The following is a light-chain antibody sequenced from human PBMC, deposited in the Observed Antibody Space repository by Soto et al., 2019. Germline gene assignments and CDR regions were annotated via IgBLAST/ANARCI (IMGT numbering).Light chain of an antibody. CDR1: SSDVGGYNY. J-gene: IGLJ1*01. V-gene: IGLV2-14*01. CDR2: EAS. CDR3: SSYTSSSTYV. Sequence: QSVLTQPASVSGSPGQSITISCTGTSSDVGGYNYVSWYQQHPGKAPKLMIYEASNRPSGVSNCFSGSKSGNTASLTISGLQAEDEADYYCSSYTSSSTYVFGTGTKLTVL.